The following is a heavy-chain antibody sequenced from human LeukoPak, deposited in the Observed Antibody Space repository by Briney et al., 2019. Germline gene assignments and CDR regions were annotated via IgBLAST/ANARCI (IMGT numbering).Heavy chain of an antibody. Sequence: PGGSLRLSCAASGFTFSSYGMHWVRQAPGKGLEWVAVIWYDGSNKYYADSVKGRFTISRDNSKNTLYLQMNSLRAEDTAVYYCARARGAYGDYQNNWFDPWGQGTLVTVSS. CDR2: IWYDGSNK. V-gene: IGHV3-33*01. CDR1: GFTFSSYG. CDR3: ARARGAYGDYQNNWFDP. J-gene: IGHJ5*02. D-gene: IGHD4-17*01.